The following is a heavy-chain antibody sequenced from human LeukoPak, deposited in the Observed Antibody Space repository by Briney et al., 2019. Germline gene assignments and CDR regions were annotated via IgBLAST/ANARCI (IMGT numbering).Heavy chain of an antibody. V-gene: IGHV3-30*04. Sequence: WGSLRLSCAASGFTFSNFAMHWVRQAPGKGLEWVASISYDGNTKNYADSVKGRFTISRDKSKKVLSVQMNSLRAEDTAVYYCVGGSGSRRWVDYWGQGTLVTVSS. CDR3: VGGSGSRRWVDY. D-gene: IGHD3-10*01. J-gene: IGHJ4*02. CDR2: ISYDGNTK. CDR1: GFTFSNFA.